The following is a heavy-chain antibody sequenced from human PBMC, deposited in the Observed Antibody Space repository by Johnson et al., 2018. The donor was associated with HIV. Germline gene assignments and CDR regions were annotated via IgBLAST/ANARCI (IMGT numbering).Heavy chain of an antibody. J-gene: IGHJ3*02. CDR1: GFTFSTYA. CDR3: TRDGLDAFDM. CDR2: ISYDGSNK. V-gene: IGHV3-30-3*01. Sequence: QVQLVESGGGVVQPGRSLRLSCVASGFTFSTYAMHWDRQAPGKGLEWVTIISYDGSNKYYADSVKGRFTISRDNSKNTLYLQMNSLRVEDTALYYCTRDGLDAFDMWGQGTMVTVSS.